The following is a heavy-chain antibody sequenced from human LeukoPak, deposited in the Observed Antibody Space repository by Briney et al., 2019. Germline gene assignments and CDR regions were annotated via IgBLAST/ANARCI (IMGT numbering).Heavy chain of an antibody. CDR3: AQQVGYCSSGSCYFTY. CDR2: ISNTGGST. Sequence: GGSLRLSCAASGFSFNTYAMSRVRQASGKGLEWVSAISNTGGSTYYADSVKGRFTISRDKSKNTLSLQMNSLRAEDTAVYYCAQQVGYCSSGSCYFTYWGQGTLVTVSS. V-gene: IGHV3-23*01. CDR1: GFSFNTYA. J-gene: IGHJ1*01. D-gene: IGHD2-15*01.